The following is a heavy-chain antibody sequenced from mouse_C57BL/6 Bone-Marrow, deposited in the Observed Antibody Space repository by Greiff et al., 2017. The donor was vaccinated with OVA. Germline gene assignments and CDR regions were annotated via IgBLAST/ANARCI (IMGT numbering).Heavy chain of an antibody. CDR3: APLDSPFAY. J-gene: IGHJ3*01. D-gene: IGHD3-2*01. CDR2: IWGDGST. Sequence: VQRVESGPGLVAPSQSLSLTCTVSGFSLTSYGVSWVRQPPGKGLEWLGVIWGDGSTTYHSALISRLSINKDNSKSQVFLKLNSLQTDDTATYCCAPLDSPFAYWGQGTLVTVSA. CDR1: GFSLTSYG. V-gene: IGHV2-3*01.